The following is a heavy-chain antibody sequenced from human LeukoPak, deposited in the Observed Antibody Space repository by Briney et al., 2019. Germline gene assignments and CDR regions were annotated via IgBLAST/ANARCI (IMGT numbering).Heavy chain of an antibody. CDR1: GFTFSSSG. CDR3: ARDNSVGDNAWWFDP. J-gene: IGHJ5*02. Sequence: SGGSLRLSCAASGFTFSSSGMHWVRQAPGKGLEWVAFIRYDGNKKYYADSVKGRFTISRDNSKNTLYLQMNSLRSEDTAIYYCARDNSVGDNAWWFDPWGQGTLVTVSS. D-gene: IGHD1-26*01. CDR2: IRYDGNKK. V-gene: IGHV3-30*02.